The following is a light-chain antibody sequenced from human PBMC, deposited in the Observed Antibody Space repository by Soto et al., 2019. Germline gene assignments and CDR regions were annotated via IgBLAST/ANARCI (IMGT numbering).Light chain of an antibody. J-gene: IGKJ1*01. CDR1: QRISSN. V-gene: IGKV3-15*01. CDR2: GAS. Sequence: EVVMTQSPATLSVSPGERATLSCRASQRISSNLAWYQQRRGQAPRLLIYGASTRAPGIPASFSGSGSETEFDLTISRLQSEDFAVYYCQHYNNGTPWTFGQGTKVEIK. CDR3: QHYNNGTPWT.